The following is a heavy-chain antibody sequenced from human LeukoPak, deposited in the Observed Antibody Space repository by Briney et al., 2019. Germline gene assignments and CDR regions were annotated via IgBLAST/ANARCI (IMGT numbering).Heavy chain of an antibody. CDR2: IDPGDSDT. D-gene: IGHD4-23*01. CDR1: GYSFTNYW. V-gene: IGHV5-51*01. J-gene: IGHJ3*02. CDR3: ARRDYGGPRGDAFDI. Sequence: GESLKISCQVSGYSFTNYWIGWVRQMPGKGLEWMGSIDPGDSDTRYSPSFQGQVTISADKSISTAYLQWSSLKASDTAMYYCARRDYGGPRGDAFDIWGQGTMVTVSS.